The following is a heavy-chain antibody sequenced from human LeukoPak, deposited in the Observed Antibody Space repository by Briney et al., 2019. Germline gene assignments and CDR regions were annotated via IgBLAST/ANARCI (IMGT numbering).Heavy chain of an antibody. CDR3: ARDYCSGGSCYEGFDY. CDR2: INPNSGGT. V-gene: IGHV1-2*02. D-gene: IGHD2-15*01. Sequence: ASVKVSCKASGYTFTGYYMHWVRQAPGQGLEWMGWINPNSGGTNYAQKFQGRVTMTRDTSISTAYMELSRLRSDDTAVYYCARDYCSGGSCYEGFDYWGQGTLVTVSS. J-gene: IGHJ4*02. CDR1: GYTFTGYY.